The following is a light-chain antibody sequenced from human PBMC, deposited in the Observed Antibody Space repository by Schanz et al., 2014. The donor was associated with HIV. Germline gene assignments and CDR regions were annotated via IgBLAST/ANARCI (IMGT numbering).Light chain of an antibody. Sequence: QSALTQPPSASGSPGQSVTISCTGTSSDVGGYNYVSWYQQHPGKAPKLMIYEVSKRPSGVPDRFSGSKSGNTASLTVSGLQAEDEADYYCSSYAGSNNSYVFGTGTKLPS. CDR3: SSYAGSNNSYV. CDR2: EVS. V-gene: IGLV2-8*01. CDR1: SSDVGGYNY. J-gene: IGLJ1*01.